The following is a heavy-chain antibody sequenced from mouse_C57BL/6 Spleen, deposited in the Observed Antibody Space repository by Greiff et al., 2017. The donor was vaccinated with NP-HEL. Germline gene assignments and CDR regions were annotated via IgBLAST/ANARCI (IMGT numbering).Heavy chain of an antibody. D-gene: IGHD1-1*01. Sequence: VQLQQPGAELVRPGSSVKLSCKASGYTFTSYWMHWAKQRPIQGLEWIGNIDPSDSETHYNQKFKDKATLTVDKSSSTAYMQLSSLTSEDSAVYYCARENYYGSPYFDYWGQGTTLTVSS. CDR2: IDPSDSET. CDR1: GYTFTSYW. CDR3: ARENYYGSPYFDY. J-gene: IGHJ2*01. V-gene: IGHV1-52*01.